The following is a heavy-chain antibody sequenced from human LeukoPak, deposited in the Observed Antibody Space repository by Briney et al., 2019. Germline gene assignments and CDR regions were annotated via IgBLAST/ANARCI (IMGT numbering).Heavy chain of an antibody. V-gene: IGHV3-23*01. J-gene: IGHJ6*04. D-gene: IGHD2-2*01. CDR3: PAPQYCSSHSCYLLYYYGMDV. Sequence: GGSLRLSCAASGFTFSTYAMNWVRQAPGKGLEWVSGISGSGGSTYYADSVKGRFTISRDNSKNTLYLQMSSLRADDTAVYYCPAPQYCSSHSCYLLYYYGMDVWGKGTTVTVSS. CDR2: ISGSGGST. CDR1: GFTFSTYA.